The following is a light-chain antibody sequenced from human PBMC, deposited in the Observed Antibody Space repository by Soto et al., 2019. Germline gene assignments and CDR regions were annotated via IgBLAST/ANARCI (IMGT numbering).Light chain of an antibody. J-gene: IGLJ3*02. CDR3: LLAYGPPWV. CDR1: TGTVTRTHW. CDR2: DTT. Sequence: QAVVTHAPSVTVSPGGKVTRTCGSSTGTVTRTHWSYWFQQKPAQAPRTITYDTTTKESWTPARFSGSLLGGKAARPLSGAQAEDEGDYYCLLAYGPPWVFGGGTKLTVL. V-gene: IGLV7-46*01.